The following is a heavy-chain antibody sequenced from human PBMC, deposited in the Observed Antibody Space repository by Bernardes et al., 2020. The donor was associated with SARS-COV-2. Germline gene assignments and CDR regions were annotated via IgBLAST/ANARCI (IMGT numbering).Heavy chain of an antibody. J-gene: IGHJ6*02. D-gene: IGHD2-8*01. CDR2: ISGPGRT. CDR1: GFTFSTYA. V-gene: IGHV3-23*01. CDR3: AKELAYGTTWRDYKYYFGMDV. Sequence: GGSLRLSCEASGFTFSTYAMSWVRQAPGKGLEWVSDISGPGRTYYADAVKGRFIISRDNSKNTLYLEMNSLIAEDTAVYYCAKELAYGTTWRDYKYYFGMDVWGQGTTVTVSS.